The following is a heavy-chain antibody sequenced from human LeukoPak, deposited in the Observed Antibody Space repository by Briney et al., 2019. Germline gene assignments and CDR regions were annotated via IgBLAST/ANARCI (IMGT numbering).Heavy chain of an antibody. Sequence: PGKSLRLSCAASGFTFSGYPIHWVRQAPGKGLEWVAVISYDGSNKYYADSVKGRFTISRDNSKNTLYLQMNSLRAEDTAVYYCAMSGGVSGYFDYWGQGTLVTVSS. CDR1: GFTFSGYP. CDR2: ISYDGSNK. CDR3: AMSGGVSGYFDY. D-gene: IGHD3-16*01. J-gene: IGHJ4*02. V-gene: IGHV3-30-3*01.